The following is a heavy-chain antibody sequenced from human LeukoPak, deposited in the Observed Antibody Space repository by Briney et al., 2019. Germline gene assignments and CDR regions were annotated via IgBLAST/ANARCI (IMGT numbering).Heavy chain of an antibody. CDR2: IYYSGST. V-gene: IGHV4-59*01. Sequence: NPSETLSLTCNVSGGSISSYYWNWIRQPPGKGLEWIGYIYYSGSTNYNPSLKSRVTISVDTSKNQFSLKLSSVTAADTAVYYCAGVRYSDYQGYDAFDIWGQGTMVTVPS. J-gene: IGHJ3*02. CDR1: GGSISSYY. D-gene: IGHD4-11*01. CDR3: AGVRYSDYQGYDAFDI.